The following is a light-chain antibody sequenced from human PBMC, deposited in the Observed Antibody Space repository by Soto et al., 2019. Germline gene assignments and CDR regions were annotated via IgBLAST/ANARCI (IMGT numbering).Light chain of an antibody. CDR3: FSYTTSSTLYVV. CDR1: SSDVGGYNY. V-gene: IGLV2-14*01. Sequence: QSALTQPASVSGSPGQSITISCTGTSSDVGGYNYVSWYQQHPGKAPKLMIYDVXNXXXXXSXXXXGSKSGNTASLTTSGXXXXXXXXXXXFSYTTSSTLYVVFGGGTKLTVL. J-gene: IGLJ2*01. CDR2: DVX.